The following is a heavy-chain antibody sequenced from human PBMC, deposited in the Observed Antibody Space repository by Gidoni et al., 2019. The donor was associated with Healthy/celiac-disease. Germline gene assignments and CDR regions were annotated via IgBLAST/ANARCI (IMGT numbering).Heavy chain of an antibody. Sequence: QVQLQQWGAGLLKPSATRSLTCAVYGGSFSGYYWGWIRQPPGKGLEWIGEINHSGSTNYNPSLKSRVTISVDTSKNQFSLKLSSVTAADTAVYYCASGRGAVAGYYFDYWGQGTLVTVSS. D-gene: IGHD6-19*01. V-gene: IGHV4-34*01. CDR2: INHSGST. J-gene: IGHJ4*02. CDR1: GGSFSGYY. CDR3: ASGRGAVAGYYFDY.